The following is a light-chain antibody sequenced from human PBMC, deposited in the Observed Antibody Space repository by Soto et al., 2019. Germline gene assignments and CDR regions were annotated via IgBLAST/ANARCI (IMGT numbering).Light chain of an antibody. CDR1: QSVNRY. V-gene: IGKV3-11*01. J-gene: IGKJ2*01. CDR3: QQRSNWPPGYT. CDR2: DAS. Sequence: EIVLTQSPATLSLSPGEGATLSCRASQSVNRYLAWYQQKPGQAPRLLIYDASSRAIGTPARFIGSGSGTDFSLTISSLEPEDSAVYYCQQRSNWPPGYTFGQGTKREIK.